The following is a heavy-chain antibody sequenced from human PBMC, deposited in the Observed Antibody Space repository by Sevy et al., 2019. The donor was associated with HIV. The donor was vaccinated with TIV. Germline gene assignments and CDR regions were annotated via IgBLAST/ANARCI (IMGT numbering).Heavy chain of an antibody. CDR1: GFTFSSYG. V-gene: IGHV3-30*02. CDR2: IRYDGSNK. D-gene: IGHD3-9*01. Sequence: GGSMRLSCAASGFTFSSYGMHWVRQAPGKGLEWVAFIRYDGSNKYYADSVKGRFTISRDNSKNTLYLQMNSLRAEDTAVYYCAKEAYYDSMTGYSHYFDYWGQGTLVTVSS. J-gene: IGHJ4*02. CDR3: AKEAYYDSMTGYSHYFDY.